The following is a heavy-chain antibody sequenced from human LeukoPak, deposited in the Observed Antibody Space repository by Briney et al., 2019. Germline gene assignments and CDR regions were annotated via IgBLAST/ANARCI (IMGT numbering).Heavy chain of an antibody. V-gene: IGHV4-59*01. D-gene: IGHD3-3*01. CDR1: GGSISSYY. J-gene: IGHJ4*02. Sequence: SETLSLTCSISGGSISSYYWSWIRQPPGKGLEWIGYIYYSGSTNYNLSLKSRVTISVDTSKNQFSLKLSSVTAADTAVYYCARVGGYDFWSGSYFDNWGQGMLVTVSS. CDR3: ARVGGYDFWSGSYFDN. CDR2: IYYSGST.